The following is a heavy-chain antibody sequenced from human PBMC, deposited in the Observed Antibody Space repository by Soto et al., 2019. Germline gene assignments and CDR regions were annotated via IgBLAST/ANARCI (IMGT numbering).Heavy chain of an antibody. V-gene: IGHV3-74*01. J-gene: IGHJ3*02. D-gene: IGHD2-15*01. CDR3: ARDREYCSVNSCWKAFDI. CDR2: LSTDGSGT. Sequence: EVQLVESGGGLVQPGGSLRLSCEASGFTFRSYWMHWVRQAPGKWLEWVSRLSTDGSGTTYADSVKGRFTISRDNAKYTLYLQMNSLRADDTAVYYCARDREYCSVNSCWKAFDIWGQGTMVTVSS. CDR1: GFTFRSYW.